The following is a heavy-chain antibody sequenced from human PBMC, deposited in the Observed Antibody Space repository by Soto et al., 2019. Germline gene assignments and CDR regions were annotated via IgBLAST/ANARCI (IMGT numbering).Heavy chain of an antibody. D-gene: IGHD3-22*01. V-gene: IGHV4-59*01. Sequence: KPSETLSLTCTVSGGSISSYYWSWIRQPPGKGLEWIGYIYYSGSTNYNPSLKSRVTISVDTSKNQFSLKLSSVTAADTAVYYCASLAHNQEPYDSSGYYSRPGAYGMDVWGQGTTVTVSS. CDR3: ASLAHNQEPYDSSGYYSRPGAYGMDV. J-gene: IGHJ6*02. CDR2: IYYSGST. CDR1: GGSISSYY.